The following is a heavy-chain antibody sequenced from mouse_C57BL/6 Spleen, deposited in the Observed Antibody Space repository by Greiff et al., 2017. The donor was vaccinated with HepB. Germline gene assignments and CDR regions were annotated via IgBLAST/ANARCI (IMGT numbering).Heavy chain of an antibody. CDR2: IRNKANGYTT. CDR3: SSYYYGSSQAWFAY. J-gene: IGHJ3*01. D-gene: IGHD1-1*01. Sequence: EVQGVESGGGLVQPGGSLSLSCAASGFTFTDYYMSWVRQPPGKALEWLGFIRNKANGYTTEYSASVKGRFTISRDNSQNILYLQMNALSAEDSATSASSSYYYGSSQAWFAYWGQGTLVTVSA. CDR1: GFTFTDYY. V-gene: IGHV7-3*01.